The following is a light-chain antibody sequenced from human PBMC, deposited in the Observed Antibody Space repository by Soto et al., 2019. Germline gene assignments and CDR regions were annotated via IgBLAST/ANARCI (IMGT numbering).Light chain of an antibody. V-gene: IGLV2-23*01. J-gene: IGLJ2*01. CDR3: CSFAGSNTVA. CDR2: EGT. CDR1: SSDVGSYNL. Sequence: QSVLTQPASVSGSPGQSITISCTGTSSDVGSYNLVSWYQQHPGKAPKLMIYEGTKRPSGVSNRFSGSRSDNTASLTISGLQAEDEADYYCCSFAGSNTVAFGGGTKLTVL.